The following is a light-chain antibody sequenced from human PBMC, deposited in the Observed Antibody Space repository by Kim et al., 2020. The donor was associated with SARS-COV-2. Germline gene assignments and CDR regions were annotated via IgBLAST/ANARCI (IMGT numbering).Light chain of an antibody. CDR3: AAWEDSPDGYVV. J-gene: IGLJ2*01. Sequence: RVTISWSGSNSNIENKSVHRYQQHPGTAPKLLIHTNNQRPSGVPDRFAGSRFGTSAPLTISGLQSEDEADYFCAAWEDSPDGYVVFGGGTQLAIL. CDR2: TNN. V-gene: IGLV1-44*01. CDR1: NSNIENKS.